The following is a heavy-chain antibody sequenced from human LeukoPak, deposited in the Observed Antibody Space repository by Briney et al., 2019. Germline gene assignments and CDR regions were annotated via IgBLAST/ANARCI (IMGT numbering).Heavy chain of an antibody. V-gene: IGHV1-69*05. Sequence: SVKVSCKASGGTFNSYAINWVRQAPGQGLEWMGGIIPRLGTTKYIEKFQGRITITTDESTTTAYMELTSLRSEDTAVYYCAADGTDWGQGTLVTVSA. J-gene: IGHJ4*02. CDR2: IIPRLGTT. CDR1: GGTFNSYA. CDR3: AADGTD.